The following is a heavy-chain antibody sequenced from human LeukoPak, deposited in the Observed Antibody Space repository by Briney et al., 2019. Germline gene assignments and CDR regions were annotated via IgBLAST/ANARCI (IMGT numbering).Heavy chain of an antibody. V-gene: IGHV3-23*01. D-gene: IGHD3-16*02. CDR2: ISGSGGST. CDR3: AREGSIVARTDY. J-gene: IGHJ4*02. CDR1: GCTFSSYA. Sequence: GGSLRLSCTASGCTFSSYAMSWVRQAPGKGLEWVSAISGSGGSTYYADSVKGRFTISRDNSKNTLYLQMNSLRAEDTAVYYCAREGSIVARTDYWGQGALVIVSS.